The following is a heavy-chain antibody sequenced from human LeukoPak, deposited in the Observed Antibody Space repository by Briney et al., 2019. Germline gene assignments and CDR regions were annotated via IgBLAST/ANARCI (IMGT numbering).Heavy chain of an antibody. J-gene: IGHJ4*02. D-gene: IGHD6-6*01. Sequence: EASVKVSCTASGYTFPSYFMHWVRQAPGQGLEWMGIINPTGGSTTYAQKFQGRVTMTRDTSTSTVYMEPSSLRSDDTAVYYCARTAARRFDYWGQGTLVTVSS. V-gene: IGHV1-46*01. CDR1: GYTFPSYF. CDR3: ARTAARRFDY. CDR2: INPTGGST.